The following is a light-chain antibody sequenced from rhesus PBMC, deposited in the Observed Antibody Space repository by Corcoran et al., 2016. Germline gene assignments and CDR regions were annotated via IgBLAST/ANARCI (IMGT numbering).Light chain of an antibody. V-gene: IGKV1-69*01. CDR3: QQHDTYPWT. CDR2: KAS. Sequence: DIQMTQSPSSLSGSVGDRVTITCRASQGISNWLAWYQQQPGKAPKLLIYKASNLETGVPSRFSGSGSGKYVTLTIRSLQPEDIATYYCQQHDTYPWTFGKGTKVEIK. CDR1: QGISNW. J-gene: IGKJ1*01.